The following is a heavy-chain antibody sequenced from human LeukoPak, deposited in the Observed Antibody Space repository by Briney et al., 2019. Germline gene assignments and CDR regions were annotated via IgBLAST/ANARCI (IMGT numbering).Heavy chain of an antibody. CDR3: ATHYDSSGYYWVY. Sequence: GGSLRLSCAASGFTFSSYAMHWVRQAPGKGLEWVAVISYDGSNKYYADPVKGRFTISRDNSKNTLYLQMNSLRAEDTAVYYCATHYDSSGYYWVYWGQGTLVTVSS. CDR1: GFTFSSYA. V-gene: IGHV3-30-3*01. J-gene: IGHJ4*02. CDR2: ISYDGSNK. D-gene: IGHD3-22*01.